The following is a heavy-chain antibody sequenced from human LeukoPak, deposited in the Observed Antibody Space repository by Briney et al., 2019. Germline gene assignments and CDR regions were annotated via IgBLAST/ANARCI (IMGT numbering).Heavy chain of an antibody. D-gene: IGHD2-2*01. Sequence: SVKVSCRASGGTFSSYAISWVRQAPGQGLEWMGGIIPIFGTANYAQKFQGRVTITTDESTSTAYMELSSLRSEDTAVYYCARGWRCSSTSCYLGYYYYYMDVWGKGTTVTVSS. V-gene: IGHV1-69*05. CDR1: GGTFSSYA. J-gene: IGHJ6*03. CDR2: IIPIFGTA. CDR3: ARGWRCSSTSCYLGYYYYYMDV.